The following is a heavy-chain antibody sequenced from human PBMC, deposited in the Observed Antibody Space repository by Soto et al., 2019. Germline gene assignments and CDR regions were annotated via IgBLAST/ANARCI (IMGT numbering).Heavy chain of an antibody. CDR1: GFTFSSYG. J-gene: IGHJ4*02. CDR2: IWYDGSNK. D-gene: IGHD2-21*01. Sequence: GGSLRLSCAASGFTFSSYGMHWVRQAPGKGLEWVAVIWYDGSNKYYADSVKGRFTISRDNSKNMLYLQMNSLRAEDTAVYYCARCGGRKMACYFDYWGQGTLVTVSS. CDR3: ARCGGRKMACYFDY. V-gene: IGHV3-33*01.